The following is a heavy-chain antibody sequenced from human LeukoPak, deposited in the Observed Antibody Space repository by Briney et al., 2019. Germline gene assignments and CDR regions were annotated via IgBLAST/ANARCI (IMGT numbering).Heavy chain of an antibody. CDR3: AKDYYDSSGYPDY. CDR1: GFTFSSYG. D-gene: IGHD3-22*01. V-gene: IGHV3-30*18. J-gene: IGHJ4*02. Sequence: PGRSLRLSCAASGFTFSSYGMHWVRQAPGKGLEWVAVISYDGSNKYYADSVKGRFTISRDNSKNTLYLQMNSLRAEDTAVYYCAKDYYDSSGYPDYWGQGTLVTVSS. CDR2: ISYDGSNK.